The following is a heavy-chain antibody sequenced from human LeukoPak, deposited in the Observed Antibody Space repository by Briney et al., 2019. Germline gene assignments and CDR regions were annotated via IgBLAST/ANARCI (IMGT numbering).Heavy chain of an antibody. CDR2: IRYDGSNK. CDR1: GFTFSSYG. CDR3: AKDRGIQLWTLDY. Sequence: GGSLRLSCAASGFTFSSYGMHWVRQAPGKGLEWVAFIRYDGSNKYYADSVKGRFTISRDNSKNTLYLQMNSLRAEDTAVYYCAKDRGIQLWTLDYWGQGTLVTASS. J-gene: IGHJ4*02. V-gene: IGHV3-30*02. D-gene: IGHD5-18*01.